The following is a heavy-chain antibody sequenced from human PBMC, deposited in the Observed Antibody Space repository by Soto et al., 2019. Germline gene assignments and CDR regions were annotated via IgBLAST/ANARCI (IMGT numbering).Heavy chain of an antibody. V-gene: IGHV4-34*01. CDR2: INHSGTT. CDR1: GGSFSDYY. Sequence: QVQLQQWGAGLLKPSETLSLTCAVYGGSFSDYYWSWIRQPPGKGLEWIGEINHSGTTNYNPSLKSRVTISVDTSKNQCSLKLSSVTAADTAVYYCARAAGTIDYWGQGTLVTVSS. D-gene: IGHD1-1*01. J-gene: IGHJ4*02. CDR3: ARAAGTIDY.